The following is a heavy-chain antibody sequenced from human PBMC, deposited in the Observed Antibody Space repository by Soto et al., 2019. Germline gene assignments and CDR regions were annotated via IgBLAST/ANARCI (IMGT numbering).Heavy chain of an antibody. Sequence: SQTLSLTCAISGGSVSSNSAAWNWIRQSPSRGLEWLGRTYCRSRWYNDYAVSVKSRITINLDTSKNQFSLPLNSVTPEDPAVYYCARDQQTGINWYFDLCGRCTLVTLSS. CDR1: GGSVSSNSAA. CDR3: ARDQQTGINWYFDL. V-gene: IGHV6-1*01. CDR2: TYCRSRWYN. J-gene: IGHJ2*01. D-gene: IGHD6-13*01.